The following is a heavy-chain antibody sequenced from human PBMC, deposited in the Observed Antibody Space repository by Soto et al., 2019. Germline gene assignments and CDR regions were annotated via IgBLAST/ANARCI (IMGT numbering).Heavy chain of an antibody. CDR2: IYYSGST. CDR1: GGSISSGGYY. Sequence: KPSETLSLTCTVSGGSISSGGYYWSWIRQHPGKGLEWIGYIYYSGSTYYNPSLKSRVTISVDTSKNQFSLKLSSVTAADTAMYYCARESIWGSYRSFDYWGQGTLVTVSS. V-gene: IGHV4-31*03. CDR3: ARESIWGSYRSFDY. D-gene: IGHD3-16*02. J-gene: IGHJ4*02.